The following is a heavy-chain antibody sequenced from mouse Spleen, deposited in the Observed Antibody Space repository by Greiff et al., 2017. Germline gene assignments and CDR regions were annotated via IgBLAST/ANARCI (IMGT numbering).Heavy chain of an antibody. J-gene: IGHJ2*01. CDR3: ARQPLNYFDY. CDR1: GFTFSSYG. CDR2: ISSGGSYT. V-gene: IGHV5-6*02. Sequence: EVKLVESGGDLVKPGGSLKLSCAASGFTFSSYGMSWVRQTPDKRLEWVATISSGGSYTYYPDSVKGRFTISRDNAKNTLYLQMSSLKSEDTAMYYCARQPLNYFDYWGQGTTLTVSS. D-gene: IGHD1-3*01.